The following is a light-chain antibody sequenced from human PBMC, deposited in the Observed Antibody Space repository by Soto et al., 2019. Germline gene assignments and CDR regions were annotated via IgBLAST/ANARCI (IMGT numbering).Light chain of an antibody. V-gene: IGKV1-27*01. CDR3: QKYNSAPWT. Sequence: DLQMTQFPSSLSASVGDRVTITCRASQDIRTFLAWYQQRPGKVPKLLIYAASTLQSGVPSRFSGSGSGTDFTIIISSLQTEDVATYYCQKYNSAPWTFGHGTRVEI. CDR2: AAS. J-gene: IGKJ1*01. CDR1: QDIRTF.